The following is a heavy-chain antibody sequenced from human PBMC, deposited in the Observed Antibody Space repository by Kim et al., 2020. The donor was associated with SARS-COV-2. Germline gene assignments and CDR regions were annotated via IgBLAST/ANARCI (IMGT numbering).Heavy chain of an antibody. CDR3: AREEFTMVRGVGFRTDGMDV. J-gene: IGHJ6*02. D-gene: IGHD3-10*01. Sequence: SETLSLTCTVSGGSISSGSYYWSWIRQPAGKGLEWIGRIYTSGSTNYNPSLKSRVTISVDTSKNQFSLKLSSVTAADTAVYYCAREEFTMVRGVGFRTDGMDVWGQGTTVTVSS. V-gene: IGHV4-61*02. CDR2: IYTSGST. CDR1: GGSISSGSYY.